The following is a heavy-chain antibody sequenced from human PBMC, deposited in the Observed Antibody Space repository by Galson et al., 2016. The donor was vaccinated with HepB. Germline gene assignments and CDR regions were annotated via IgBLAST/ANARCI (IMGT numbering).Heavy chain of an antibody. V-gene: IGHV5-51*01. CDR2: INPGDSDT. CDR3: ARFWSIGYKGMDV. Sequence: QSGAEVKKPGESLKISCKGSGYTFSDYWIGWVRQMPGKGLEWMGIINPGDSDTRYSPSFQGQVTISADKSIDTAYLQWSSLKASDSAIYYCARFWSIGYKGMDVWGQGTTVIVSS. D-gene: IGHD5-12*01. J-gene: IGHJ6*02. CDR1: GYTFSDYW.